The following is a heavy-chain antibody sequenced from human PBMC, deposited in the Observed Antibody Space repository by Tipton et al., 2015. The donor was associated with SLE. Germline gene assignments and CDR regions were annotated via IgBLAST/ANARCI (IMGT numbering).Heavy chain of an antibody. J-gene: IGHJ6*04. V-gene: IGHV3-53*01. D-gene: IGHD4-17*01. CDR1: GFSVNSNY. CDR2: LYSGGNT. Sequence: SLRLSCAASGFSVNSNYMNWVRQAPGKGLEWVSILYSGGNTYYADSVKGRFTMSRDNAKNSPFLQMNSLRAEDTAVYYCARDSRGDYPKGVMDVWGKGTTGTVSS. CDR3: ARDSRGDYPKGVMDV.